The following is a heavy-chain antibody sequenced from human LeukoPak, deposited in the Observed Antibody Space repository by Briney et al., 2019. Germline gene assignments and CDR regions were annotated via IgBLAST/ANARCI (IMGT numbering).Heavy chain of an antibody. CDR1: GFTFSSYA. J-gene: IGHJ4*02. CDR3: AKDLREQLGPLDY. Sequence: RAGGSLRLSRAASGFTFSSYAMSWVRQAPGKGLEWVSAISGSGGSTYYADSVKGRFTISRDNSKNTLYLQMNSLRAEDTAVYYCAKDLREQLGPLDYWGQGTLVTVSS. D-gene: IGHD6-6*01. V-gene: IGHV3-23*01. CDR2: ISGSGGST.